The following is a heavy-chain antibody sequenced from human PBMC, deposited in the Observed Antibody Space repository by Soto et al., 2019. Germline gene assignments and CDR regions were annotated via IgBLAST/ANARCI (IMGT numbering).Heavy chain of an antibody. D-gene: IGHD3-22*01. J-gene: IGHJ5*01. CDR1: GGSFSGYY. Sequence: QVQLQQWGAGLLKPSETLSLTCAVYGGSFSGYYWTWIRQSPGKGREWIGEINHSGSTIYNPSLKSRVTISVDTSKNQFSLRLSSVTAADTAVYYCARGFGVRTPGVRGDYSPFDFWGQGTLVTVSS. CDR2: INHSGST. CDR3: ARGFGVRTPGVRGDYSPFDF. V-gene: IGHV4-34*01.